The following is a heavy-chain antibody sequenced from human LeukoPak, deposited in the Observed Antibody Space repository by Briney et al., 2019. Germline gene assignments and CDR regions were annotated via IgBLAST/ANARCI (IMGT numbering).Heavy chain of an antibody. CDR1: GFTFSSYS. CDR3: ATNDYGDYGDDY. Sequence: GGSLRLSCAASGFTFSSYSMNWVRQAPGKGLEWVANIKQDGSEKYYVDSVKGRFTISRDNAKNSLYLQMNSLRAEDTAVYYCATNDYGDYGDDYWGQGTLVTVSS. V-gene: IGHV3-7*01. D-gene: IGHD4-17*01. J-gene: IGHJ4*02. CDR2: IKQDGSEK.